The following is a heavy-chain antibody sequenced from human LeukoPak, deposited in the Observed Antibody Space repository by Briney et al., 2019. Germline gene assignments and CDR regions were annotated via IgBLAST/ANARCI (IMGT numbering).Heavy chain of an antibody. Sequence: PGRSLRLSCAASGFTFDDYAMHWVRQAPGKGLEWVSGISWNSGSIGYADSVKGRFTISRDNAKNSLYLQMNSLRAEDTAVYYCARERAADYWGQGTLVTVSS. CDR1: GFTFDDYA. J-gene: IGHJ4*02. CDR2: ISWNSGSI. V-gene: IGHV3-9*01. CDR3: ARERAADY.